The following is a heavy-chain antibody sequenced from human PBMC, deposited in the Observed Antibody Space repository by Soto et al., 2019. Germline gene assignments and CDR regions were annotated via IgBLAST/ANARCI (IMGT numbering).Heavy chain of an antibody. CDR2: ISSSSSYT. Sequence: PGGSLRLSCAASGFTFSDYYMSWIRQAPGKGLEWVSYISSSSSYTNYADSVKGRFTISRDNAKNSLYLQMNSLRAEDTAVYYCARSSSWETNIYYYYGMDVWGQGTTVTVSS. CDR3: ARSSSWETNIYYYYGMDV. V-gene: IGHV3-11*06. CDR1: GFTFSDYY. J-gene: IGHJ6*02. D-gene: IGHD6-13*01.